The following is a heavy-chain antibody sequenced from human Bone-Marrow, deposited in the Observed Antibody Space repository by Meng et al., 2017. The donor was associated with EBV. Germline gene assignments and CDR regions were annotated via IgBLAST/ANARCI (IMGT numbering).Heavy chain of an antibody. CDR3: ARGPRAYCSGDCYLDY. D-gene: IGHD2-21*01. Sequence: EVQLVESGGXLVKPGGSLRLSCAASGFTFSSYSMNWVRQAPGKGLEWVSSISSSSSYIYYADSVKGRFTISRDNAKNSLYLQMNSLRAEDTAVYYCARGPRAYCSGDCYLDYWGQGTLVTVSS. CDR2: ISSSSSYI. CDR1: GFTFSSYS. V-gene: IGHV3-21*01. J-gene: IGHJ4*02.